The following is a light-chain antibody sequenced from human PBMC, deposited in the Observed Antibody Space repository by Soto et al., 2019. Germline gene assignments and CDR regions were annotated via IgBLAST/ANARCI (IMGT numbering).Light chain of an antibody. V-gene: IGLV1-44*01. CDR2: SNN. J-gene: IGLJ1*01. CDR3: VLYMGNGIYL. CDR1: SSNIGTHS. Sequence: QSVLTQPPAVSGTPGQRVTFFCSGSSSNIGTHSVHWYQHLPGTAPKVLISSNNERPSGVPDRFSGSKSGTSASLAISGLQSEDEADYYCVLYMGNGIYLFGPGTKVTVL.